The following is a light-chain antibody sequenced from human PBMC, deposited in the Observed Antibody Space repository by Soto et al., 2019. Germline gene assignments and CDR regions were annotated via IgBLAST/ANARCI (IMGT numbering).Light chain of an antibody. Sequence: QSVLTQPPSVSGAPGQRVIISCTGGSSNIGPDYEVHWYQQLPGTAPKLLIYGNTNRPSGVPDRFSGPKSGSSSSQAITGLQVEDEAEYYCQSYYKTLNGCVFGTGTKLTVL. J-gene: IGLJ1*01. CDR2: GNT. CDR3: QSYYKTLNGCV. CDR1: SSNIGPDYE. V-gene: IGLV1-40*01.